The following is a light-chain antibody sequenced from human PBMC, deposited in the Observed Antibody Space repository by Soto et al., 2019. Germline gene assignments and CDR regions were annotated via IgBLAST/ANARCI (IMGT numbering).Light chain of an antibody. Sequence: EIVMTQSPATLSVSPGERATLSCRASQSVRGNLAWYQQKPGQSPRLLIYGASSRATGIPVRFSGSGSGTDFTLTISSLEPEDSAVYYCQQRFDWPKITFGQGTRLEIK. CDR1: QSVRGN. V-gene: IGKV3-15*01. CDR2: GAS. CDR3: QQRFDWPKIT. J-gene: IGKJ5*01.